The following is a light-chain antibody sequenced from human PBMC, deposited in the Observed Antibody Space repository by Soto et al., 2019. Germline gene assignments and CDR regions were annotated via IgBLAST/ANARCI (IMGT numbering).Light chain of an antibody. J-gene: IGKJ5*01. CDR1: ESISSW. Sequence: DIQMTQSPSTLSASVGDTVTITCRASESISSWLAWYQEKPGKAPNLLIYDASSLESGVPSRFSGSGSGTEFTLTISSLQPDDFATYYCQQYYDWRAITFGQGTRLETK. V-gene: IGKV1-5*01. CDR3: QQYYDWRAIT. CDR2: DAS.